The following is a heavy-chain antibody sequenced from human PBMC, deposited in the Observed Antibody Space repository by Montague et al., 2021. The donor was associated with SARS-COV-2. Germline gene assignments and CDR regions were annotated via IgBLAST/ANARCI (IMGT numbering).Heavy chain of an antibody. V-gene: IGHV4-59*13. CDR3: ARDRYGSGWSTHFDY. D-gene: IGHD6-19*01. CDR1: GGSISSYY. J-gene: IGHJ4*02. CDR2: IYYCGST. Sequence: SETLSLTCTVSGGSISSYYWSWIRQPPGKGLEWVGYIYYCGSTNYNPSLKIRVTISVDTSRNQFSLKLSSVTAADTAVYYCARDRYGSGWSTHFDYWGQGTLVTVSS.